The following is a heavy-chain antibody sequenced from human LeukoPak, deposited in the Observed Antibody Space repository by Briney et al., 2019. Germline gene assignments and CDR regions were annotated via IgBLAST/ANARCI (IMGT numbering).Heavy chain of an antibody. CDR1: RYSFTGYY. CDR3: ARGPPSGGWLSD. J-gene: IGHJ4*02. Sequence: ASVKVSCKASRYSFTGYYMHWVRQAPGQGLEWMGWINPNSGGTNYAQKFQGRVTMTRDTSISTAYMELSRLRSDDTAVYYCARGPPSGGWLSDWGQGTLVTVSS. D-gene: IGHD3-22*01. CDR2: INPNSGGT. V-gene: IGHV1-2*02.